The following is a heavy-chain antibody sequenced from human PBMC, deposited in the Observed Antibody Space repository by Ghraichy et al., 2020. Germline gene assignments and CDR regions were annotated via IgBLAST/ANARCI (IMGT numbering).Heavy chain of an antibody. J-gene: IGHJ4*02. Sequence: GGSLRLSCAASGFTFSSYSMNWVRQAPGKGLEWVSYISSSSSTIYYADSVKGRFTISRDNAKNSLYLQMNSLRDEDTAVYYCARDVDYSSWSLLSPFDYWGQGTLVTVSS. CDR1: GFTFSSYS. CDR3: ARDVDYSSWSLLSPFDY. V-gene: IGHV3-48*02. CDR2: ISSSSSTI. D-gene: IGHD6-6*01.